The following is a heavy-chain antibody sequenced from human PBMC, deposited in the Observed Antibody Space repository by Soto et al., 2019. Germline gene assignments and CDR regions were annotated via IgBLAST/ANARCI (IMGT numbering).Heavy chain of an antibody. V-gene: IGHV3-53*01. J-gene: IGHJ5*02. CDR1: GFSVSANY. CDR3: AKVRYEYLWGSYRSTGNFCS. D-gene: IGHD3-16*02. CDR2: IHGGGNT. Sequence: EVRLVESGGGLIQPGKSLRLSCVASGFSVSANYMTWVRQAPGKGLEWVSVIHGGGNTYYADSVEGRFTISRDDSKNIVHLQMESLRAGDTAVYYCAKVRYEYLWGSYRSTGNFCSWGQGALGTVSS.